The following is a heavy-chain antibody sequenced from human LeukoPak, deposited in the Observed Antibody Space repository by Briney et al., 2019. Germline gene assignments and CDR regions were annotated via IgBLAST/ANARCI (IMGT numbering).Heavy chain of an antibody. CDR1: GFTFSSFG. CDR3: AKERSTTTWYDH. Sequence: GGSLRLSCAASGFTFSSFGMHWVRQAPGKGPEWVAVVSYDGNKKFYGDSVKGRFTISRDNSKNTVYLQMNSLRAEDTALYYCAKERSTTTWYDHWGQGILVTVSS. J-gene: IGHJ4*02. D-gene: IGHD2-2*01. V-gene: IGHV3-30*18. CDR2: VSYDGNKK.